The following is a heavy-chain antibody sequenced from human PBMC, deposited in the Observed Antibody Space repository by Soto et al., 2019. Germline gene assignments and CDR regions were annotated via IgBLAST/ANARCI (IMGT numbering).Heavy chain of an antibody. V-gene: IGHV3-23*01. D-gene: IGHD3-22*01. Sequence: HPGGSLRLSCAASGFTFSSYAMSWVRQAPGKGLEWVSAISGSGGSTYYADSVKGRFTISRDNSKNTLYLQMNSLRAEDTAVYYCAKVANYYDSSGPDKAFDIWGQGTMVTVSS. CDR1: GFTFSSYA. J-gene: IGHJ3*02. CDR3: AKVANYYDSSGPDKAFDI. CDR2: ISGSGGST.